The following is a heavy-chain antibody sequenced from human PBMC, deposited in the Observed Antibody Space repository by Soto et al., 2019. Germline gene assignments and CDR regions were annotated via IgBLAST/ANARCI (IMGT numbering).Heavy chain of an antibody. CDR2: ISSSSSYI. J-gene: IGHJ3*02. Sequence: GGSLRLSCAASGFTFSSYSMNWVRQAPGKGLEWVSSISSSSSYIYYADSVKGRFTISRDNAKNSMYLQMNSLRAEDTAVYYCARAISLGIFGYGARGGFDIWGQGTMVTVSS. D-gene: IGHD3-3*01. V-gene: IGHV3-21*01. CDR3: ARAISLGIFGYGARGGFDI. CDR1: GFTFSSYS.